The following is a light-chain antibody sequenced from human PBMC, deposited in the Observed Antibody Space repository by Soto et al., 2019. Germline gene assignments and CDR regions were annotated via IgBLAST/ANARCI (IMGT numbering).Light chain of an antibody. CDR3: QKYNSAPLLA. Sequence: DIQMTQSPSSLSASVGDRVTITCRASQGISNYLAWYQQKPGKVPKLLIYGASTLQSGVPSRFSGSGSGTDFPLTISSLQPEDVATYYCQKYNSAPLLASGPGTKVAIK. J-gene: IGKJ3*01. CDR2: GAS. CDR1: QGISNY. V-gene: IGKV1-27*01.